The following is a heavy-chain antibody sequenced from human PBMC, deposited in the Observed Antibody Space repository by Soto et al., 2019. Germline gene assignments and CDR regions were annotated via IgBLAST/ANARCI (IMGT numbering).Heavy chain of an antibody. V-gene: IGHV2-5*02. J-gene: IGHJ4*02. CDR3: AHSRGGSYYYDSSGYYCDY. Sequence: SGPTLVNPTQTLTMTCTFSGFSLSTSGVGVGWIRQPPGKALEWLALIYWDDDKRYSPSLKSRLTITKDTSKNQVVLTMTNMDPVDTATYYCAHSRGGSYYYDSSGYYCDYWGQGTLVTVSS. CDR2: IYWDDDK. D-gene: IGHD3-22*01. CDR1: GFSLSTSGVG.